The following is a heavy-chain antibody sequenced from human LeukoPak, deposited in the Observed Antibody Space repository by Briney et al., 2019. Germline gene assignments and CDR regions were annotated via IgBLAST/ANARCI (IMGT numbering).Heavy chain of an antibody. CDR3: ARNSEEVTALDY. D-gene: IGHD2-21*02. CDR1: GYTFSDNY. V-gene: IGHV1-46*01. CDR2: INPNGGVT. Sequence: ASVKVSCKASGYTFSDNYIHWVRQAPGQGLEWMGIINPNGGVTTYAQKFQGRVTMTRDTSTSTIYMDLSSLKSEDTAVYYCARNSEEVTALDYWGQGTLVTVSS. J-gene: IGHJ4*02.